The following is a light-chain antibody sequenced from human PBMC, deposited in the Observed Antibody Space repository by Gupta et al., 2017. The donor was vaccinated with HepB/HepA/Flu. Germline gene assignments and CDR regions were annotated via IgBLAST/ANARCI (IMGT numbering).Light chain of an antibody. CDR3: QQEVNSPIT. CDR2: DAS. CDR1: QSMRRTY. J-gene: IGKJ5*01. V-gene: IGKV3-20*01. Sequence: EIVLTQSPGTLSLSPGEGATLSCRASQSMRRTYLAWYQQKPGQAPRLLIHDASTRASGTPDRFNGSGSGTXFTLTIXRREPEDFAVNYCQQEVNSPITFGXGTRLEIK.